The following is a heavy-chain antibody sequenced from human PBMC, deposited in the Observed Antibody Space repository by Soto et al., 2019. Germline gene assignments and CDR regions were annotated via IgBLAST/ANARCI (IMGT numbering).Heavy chain of an antibody. CDR1: GFTFSSYA. J-gene: IGHJ6*02. Sequence: GGSLRLSCAASGFTFSSYAMHWVRQAPGKGLEWVAVISYDGSNKYYADSVKGRFTISRDNSKNTLYLQMNSLRAEDTAVYYCARDLRGPPKYYYGSGSYYYGMDVWGQGTTVTVSS. D-gene: IGHD3-10*01. CDR2: ISYDGSNK. V-gene: IGHV3-30-3*01. CDR3: ARDLRGPPKYYYGSGSYYYGMDV.